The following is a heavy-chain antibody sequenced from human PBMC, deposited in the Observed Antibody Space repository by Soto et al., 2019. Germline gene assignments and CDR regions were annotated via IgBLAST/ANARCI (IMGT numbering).Heavy chain of an antibody. CDR1: GYTFTSYV. D-gene: IGHD3-16*01. V-gene: IGHV1-18*01. CDR3: ARDSLGLNPIGYNWFDP. J-gene: IGHJ5*02. CDR2: ISAYNVNT. Sequence: QVQLVQSGAEVKKPGASVKVSCKASGYTFTSYVISWVRQAPGQGLEWMGWISAYNVNTNYAQKLQGRVTMTTDTSTSTAYMELRSLRSDDTAVYYCARDSLGLNPIGYNWFDPWGQGTLVTVSS.